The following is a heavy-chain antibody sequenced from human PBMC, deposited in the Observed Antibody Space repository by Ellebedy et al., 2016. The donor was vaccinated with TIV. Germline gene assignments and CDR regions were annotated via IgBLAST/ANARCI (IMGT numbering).Heavy chain of an antibody. J-gene: IGHJ4*02. CDR1: GFTFSNFG. CDR3: ARAARSQRSWGALDY. D-gene: IGHD3-16*01. V-gene: IGHV3-33*01. CDR2: IWYDGSTE. Sequence: GGSLRLSCAASGFTFSNFGLHWARQAPGKGLEWVAVIWYDGSTEYYSDSVKGRFTISRDNSKNTLNLQMNSLRAEDTAVYYCARAARSQRSWGALDYWGQGTLVTVSS.